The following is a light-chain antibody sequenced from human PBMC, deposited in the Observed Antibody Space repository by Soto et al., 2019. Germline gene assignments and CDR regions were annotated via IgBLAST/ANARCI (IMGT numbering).Light chain of an antibody. J-gene: IGKJ1*01. CDR1: QSISSW. V-gene: IGKV1-5*01. CDR3: QQYNSWWT. CDR2: DAS. Sequence: DIQMTQSPSTLSASVGDRVTITCRASQSISSWLAWYQQKQGKAPKLLIYDASSLESGVPSRFSGSGSGTEFTLNISSLQPDDFATYYFQQYNSWWTFGQGTKVEIK.